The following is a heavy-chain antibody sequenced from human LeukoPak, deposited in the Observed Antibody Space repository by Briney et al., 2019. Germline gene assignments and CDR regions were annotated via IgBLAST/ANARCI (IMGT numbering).Heavy chain of an antibody. V-gene: IGHV3-7*01. CDR2: IKEDGSEK. J-gene: IGHJ6*03. CDR1: GFTFSRYW. Sequence: GGSLRLSCAVSGFTFSRYWMNWVRQAPGKGLEWVANIKEDGSEKNYVDSVKGRFTISRDNAKNSPYLQMNSLRAEDTALYYCARVRYVDVWGKGTTVTVSS. CDR3: ARVRYVDV.